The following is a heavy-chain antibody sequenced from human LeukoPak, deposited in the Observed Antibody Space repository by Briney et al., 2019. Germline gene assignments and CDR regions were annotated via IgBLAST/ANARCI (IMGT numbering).Heavy chain of an antibody. J-gene: IGHJ5*02. CDR3: ARDRGFNWFDP. D-gene: IGHD3-10*01. CDR2: IYSGGST. CDR1: GFTVSSNY. Sequence: PGGSLRLSCAASGFTVSSNYMSWVRQAPGKGLEWVSVIYSGGSTYYADSVKGRFTISRDNSKNTLYLQMNSLRAEDTAVYYCARDRGFNWFDPWAQGTLVTVSS. V-gene: IGHV3-53*01.